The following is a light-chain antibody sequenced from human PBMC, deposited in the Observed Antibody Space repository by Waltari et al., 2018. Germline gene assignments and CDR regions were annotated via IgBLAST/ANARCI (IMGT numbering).Light chain of an antibody. Sequence: QSALTQPASVSGSPGQSITISCTGTSSDIGGYNYVSWYQQVPGKAPKLIIYDVSNRPSGVSSRFSGSKSGNTASLTISGLRAEDEANYYCSSYIDSSTLELFGGGTSLTVL. CDR1: SSDIGGYNY. J-gene: IGLJ2*01. V-gene: IGLV2-14*03. CDR3: SSYIDSSTLEL. CDR2: DVS.